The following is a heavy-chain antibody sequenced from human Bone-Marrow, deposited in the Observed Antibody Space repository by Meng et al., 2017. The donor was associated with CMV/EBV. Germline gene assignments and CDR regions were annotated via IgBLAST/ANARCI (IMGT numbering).Heavy chain of an antibody. J-gene: IGHJ6*02. CDR3: ARDGYDSSGYYLSYYYYYGMDV. CDR2: ISSSSSYI. V-gene: IGHV3-21*01. Sequence: GESLKISCAASGFTFSSYSMNWVRQAPGKGLEWVSSISSSSSYIYYADPVKGRFTISRDNAKNSLYLQMNSLRAEDTAVYYCARDGYDSSGYYLSYYYYYGMDVWGQGTTVTVSS. CDR1: GFTFSSYS. D-gene: IGHD3-22*01.